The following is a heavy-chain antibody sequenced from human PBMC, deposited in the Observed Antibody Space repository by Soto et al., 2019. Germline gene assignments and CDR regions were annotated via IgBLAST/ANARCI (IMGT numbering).Heavy chain of an antibody. D-gene: IGHD2-2*01. V-gene: IGHV4-34*01. CDR3: AREQAPRVVGPAAMFRRVHWFDP. CDR1: GGSFSGYY. CDR2: INHSGST. Sequence: QVQLQQWGAGLLKPSETLSLTCAVYGGSFSGYYWSWIRQPPGKGLEWIGEINHSGSTNYNPSLKSRVTISVDTSKNQFSLKLSSVTAADTAVYYCAREQAPRVVGPAAMFRRVHWFDPWGQGTLVTVSS. J-gene: IGHJ5*02.